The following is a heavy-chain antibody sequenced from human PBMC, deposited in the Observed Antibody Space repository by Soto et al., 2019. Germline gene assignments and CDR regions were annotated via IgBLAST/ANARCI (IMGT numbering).Heavy chain of an antibody. J-gene: IGHJ4*02. CDR3: ARGVSGWSPFDL. D-gene: IGHD6-19*01. V-gene: IGHV1-2*04. Sequence: GASVKVSCKASGYTFTDYYVHWVRQAPGQGLEWMGWINPNSGVTNYAQKFQGWVTLTRDTSVSTAYMELNRLTSDDTAVFFCARGVSGWSPFDLWGQGTLVTVSS. CDR2: INPNSGVT. CDR1: GYTFTDYY.